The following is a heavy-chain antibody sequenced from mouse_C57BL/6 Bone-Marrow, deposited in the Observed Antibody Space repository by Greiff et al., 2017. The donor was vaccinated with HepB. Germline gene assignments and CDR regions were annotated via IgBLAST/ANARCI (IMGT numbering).Heavy chain of an antibody. Sequence: QVHVKQPGAELVKPGASVKLSCKASGYTFTSYWMHWVKQRPGQGLEWIGMIHPNSGSTNYNEKFKSKATLTVDKSSSTAYMQLSSLTSEDSAVYYCARRDRGRFAYWGQGTLVTVSA. D-gene: IGHD3-1*01. J-gene: IGHJ3*01. CDR2: IHPNSGST. CDR1: GYTFTSYW. V-gene: IGHV1-64*01. CDR3: ARRDRGRFAY.